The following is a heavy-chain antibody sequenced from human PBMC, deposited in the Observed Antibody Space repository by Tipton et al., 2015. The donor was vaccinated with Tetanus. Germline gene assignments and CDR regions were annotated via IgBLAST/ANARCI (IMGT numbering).Heavy chain of an antibody. Sequence: QLVQSGGGLIQPGGSLRLSCAASGFTVSRTFMHWVRQVPGKGLEWVSIIYSGGSTYYADSVKGRFTMSRDTSKNTVWLQINNLRVEDTAVYYCATATNSGWFGRLDYWGQGTQVTVSS. J-gene: IGHJ4*02. D-gene: IGHD6-19*01. CDR3: ATATNSGWFGRLDY. V-gene: IGHV3-53*01. CDR1: GFTVSRTF. CDR2: IYSGGST.